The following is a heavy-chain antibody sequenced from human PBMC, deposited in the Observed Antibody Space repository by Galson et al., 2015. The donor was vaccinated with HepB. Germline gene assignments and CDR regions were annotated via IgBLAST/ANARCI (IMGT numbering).Heavy chain of an antibody. CDR2: ISSSSSYI. Sequence: SLRLSCAASGFTFSSYSMNWVRQAPGKGLEWVSSISSSSSYIYYADSVKGRFTISRDNAKNSLYLQMNSLRAEDTAVYYCARDLEWEPYYFDYWGQGTLVTVSS. CDR3: ARDLEWEPYYFDY. J-gene: IGHJ4*02. V-gene: IGHV3-21*01. D-gene: IGHD1-26*01. CDR1: GFTFSSYS.